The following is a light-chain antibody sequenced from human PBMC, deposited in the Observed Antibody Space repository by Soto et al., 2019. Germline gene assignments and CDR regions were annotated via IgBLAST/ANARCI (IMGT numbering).Light chain of an antibody. CDR2: DVS. Sequence: EIVLTQSPATLSLSPGERATLSCRASQSVSSYLAWYQQKPGQAPRLLIYDVSNRATGIPARFSGIGSGTDFTLTISSLEPEDFAVYYCQQRSNWRFTFGPGTKVDIK. V-gene: IGKV3-11*01. J-gene: IGKJ3*01. CDR3: QQRSNWRFT. CDR1: QSVSSY.